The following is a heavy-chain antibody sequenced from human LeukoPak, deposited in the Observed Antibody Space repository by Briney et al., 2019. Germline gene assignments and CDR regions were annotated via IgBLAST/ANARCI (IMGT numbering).Heavy chain of an antibody. CDR2: ISWNSGSI. CDR3: AKAPYSSHRSYMDV. Sequence: PGRSLRLSCTASGFTFDDYAMHWVRQAPGKGLEWVSGISWNSGSIGYADSVKGRFTISRDNAKNSLYLQMNSLRAEDTALYYCAKAPYSSHRSYMDVWGQGTTVTVSS. CDR1: GFTFDDYA. D-gene: IGHD6-19*01. J-gene: IGHJ6*02. V-gene: IGHV3-9*01.